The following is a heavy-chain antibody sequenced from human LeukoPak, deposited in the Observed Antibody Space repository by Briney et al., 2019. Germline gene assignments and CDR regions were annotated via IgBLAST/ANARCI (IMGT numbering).Heavy chain of an antibody. CDR3: ARDVGITVADSFDP. CDR2: IHIYRGNT. V-gene: IGHV1-18*04. Sequence: ASVKVSCKASGYTFTGYYMHWVRQAPGQGLEWMGWIHIYRGNTNYAQKFQGRVTMTTDTSTGTVYMEVRGLRSDDTAMYYCARDVGITVADSFDPWGQGTLVTVSS. CDR1: GYTFTGYY. J-gene: IGHJ5*02. D-gene: IGHD6-13*01.